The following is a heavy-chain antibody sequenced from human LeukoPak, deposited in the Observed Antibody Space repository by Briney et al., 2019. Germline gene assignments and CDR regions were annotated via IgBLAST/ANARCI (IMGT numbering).Heavy chain of an antibody. J-gene: IGHJ4*02. CDR3: ARIYKNPSSSWYSGSYRRGDFDY. CDR2: MNPNSGNT. D-gene: IGHD1-26*01. CDR1: GYTFTSYD. V-gene: IGHV1-8*01. Sequence: ASVKVSCKASGYTFTSYDINWVRQATGQGLEWMGWMNPNSGNTGYAQKFQGRVTMTRNTFISTAYMELSSLRSEDTAVYYCARIYKNPSSSWYSGSYRRGDFDYWGQGTLVTVSS.